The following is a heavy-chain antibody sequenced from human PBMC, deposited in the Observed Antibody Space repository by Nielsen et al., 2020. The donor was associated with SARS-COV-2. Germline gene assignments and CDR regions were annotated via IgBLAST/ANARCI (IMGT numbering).Heavy chain of an antibody. CDR3: AGVGAYGGY. CDR1: GGSFSGYY. J-gene: IGHJ4*02. Sequence: GSLRLSCAVYGGSFSGYYWSWIRQPPGKGLEWIGEINHSGSTNYNPSLKSRVTISVDTSKNQFSLKLSSVTAADTAVYYCAGVGAYGGYWGQGTLVTVSS. D-gene: IGHD3-16*01. CDR2: INHSGST. V-gene: IGHV4-34*01.